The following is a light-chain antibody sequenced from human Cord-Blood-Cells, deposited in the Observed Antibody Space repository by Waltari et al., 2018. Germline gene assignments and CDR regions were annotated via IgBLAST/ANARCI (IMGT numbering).Light chain of an antibody. CDR1: SSNIGSHY. CDR2: RNN. V-gene: IGLV1-47*01. J-gene: IGLJ1*01. CDR3: AAWDDSLSGHYV. Sequence: QSVLTQPPSPSVTPGQRVTISCSGSSSNIGSHYVYWYQQPPGTAPKLLIYRNNQRPSGVPGRFSGSKSGTSASLAISGLRSEDEADYYCAAWDDSLSGHYVFGTGTKVTVL.